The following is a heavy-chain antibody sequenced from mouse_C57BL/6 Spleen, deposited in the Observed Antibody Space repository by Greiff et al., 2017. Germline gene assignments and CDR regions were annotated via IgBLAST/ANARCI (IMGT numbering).Heavy chain of an antibody. CDR3: ARGYSNYYAMDY. CDR2: ISSGGSYT. J-gene: IGHJ4*01. Sequence: EVHLVESGGDLVKPGGSLQLSCAASGFTFSSYGMSWVRQTPDKRLEWVATISSGGSYTYYPDSVKGRFTISRDNAKNTLYLQMSSLKSEDTAMYYCARGYSNYYAMDYWGQGTSVTVSS. CDR1: GFTFSSYG. V-gene: IGHV5-6*01. D-gene: IGHD2-5*01.